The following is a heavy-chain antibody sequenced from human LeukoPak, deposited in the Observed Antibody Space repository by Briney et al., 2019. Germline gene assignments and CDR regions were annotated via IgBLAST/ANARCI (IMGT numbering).Heavy chain of an antibody. D-gene: IGHD6-19*01. CDR1: GFTFSSYA. Sequence: PGGSLRLSCAASGFTFSSYAMSWVRQAPGKGLEWVSGISGRGGSTYYADSVKGRFSISRDNSKNTLYLQMNSLRAEDTAVYYCAIDWEYSGGWYTTLVDYWGRGTLVTVSP. V-gene: IGHV3-23*01. J-gene: IGHJ4*02. CDR3: AIDWEYSGGWYTTLVDY. CDR2: ISGRGGST.